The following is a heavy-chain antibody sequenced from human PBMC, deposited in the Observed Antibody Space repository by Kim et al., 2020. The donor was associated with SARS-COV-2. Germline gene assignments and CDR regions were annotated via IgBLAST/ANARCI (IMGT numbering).Heavy chain of an antibody. CDR2: ISYSGST. J-gene: IGHJ5*02. CDR1: GASVSGGGHY. Sequence: SETLSLTCSVSGASVSGGGHYWTWIRQSPGNGLEWICYISYSGSTSYNPSLKSRVTISLDPSKNQLSLKVTSVSVADTAVYFCAKGRAASPSRPNWFDP. V-gene: IGHV4-61*08. D-gene: IGHD2-2*01. CDR3: AKGRAASPSRPNWFDP.